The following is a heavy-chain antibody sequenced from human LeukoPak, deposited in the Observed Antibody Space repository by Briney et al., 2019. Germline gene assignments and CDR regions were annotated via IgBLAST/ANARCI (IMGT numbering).Heavy chain of an antibody. J-gene: IGHJ3*02. Sequence: PSETLSLTCRVSGGTISRGRYYWGWVRQPPGKGLEWIGYISYIGSTNYNPSLKSRVTISIDTSKNQFYLKLSSVTAADTAVYYCARDLVTVTKGFDIWGQGIMVSVSS. D-gene: IGHD4-17*01. V-gene: IGHV4-61*01. CDR1: GGTISRGRYY. CDR2: ISYIGST. CDR3: ARDLVTVTKGFDI.